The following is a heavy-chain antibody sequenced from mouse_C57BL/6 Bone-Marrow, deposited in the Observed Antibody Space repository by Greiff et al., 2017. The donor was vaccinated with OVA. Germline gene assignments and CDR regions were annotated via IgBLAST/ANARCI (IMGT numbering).Heavy chain of an antibody. V-gene: IGHV1-82*01. CDR2: IYPGDGDT. Sequence: QVQLQQSGPELVKPGASVKISCKASGYAFSSSWMNWVKQRPGKGLEWIGRIYPGDGDTTYNGKFKGKATLTADKSSSTAYMQLCSLTSEDSAVYFCARWGGWYFDVWGTGTTVTVSS. CDR1: GYAFSSSW. CDR3: ARWGGWYFDV. J-gene: IGHJ1*03.